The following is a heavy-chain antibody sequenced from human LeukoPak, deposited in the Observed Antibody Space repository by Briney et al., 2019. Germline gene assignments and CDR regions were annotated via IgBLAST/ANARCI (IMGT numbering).Heavy chain of an antibody. J-gene: IGHJ5*02. CDR1: GGSISSYY. D-gene: IGHD2-8*01. CDR2: IYYSGST. CDR3: ARLSITKGRFDP. V-gene: IGHV4-59*08. Sequence: SETLSLTCTVSGGSISSYYWIWIRQPPGKGLEWIGYIYYSGSTNYNPSLKSRVTISVDTSKNQFSLKLSSVTAADTAVYYCARLSITKGRFDPWGQGTLVTVSS.